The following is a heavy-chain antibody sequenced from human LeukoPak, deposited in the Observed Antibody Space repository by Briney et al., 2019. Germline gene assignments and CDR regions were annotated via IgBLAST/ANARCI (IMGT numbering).Heavy chain of an antibody. CDR2: IYYSGST. CDR3: ARSDSSGYYNPIDY. D-gene: IGHD3-22*01. J-gene: IGHJ4*02. Sequence: SETLSLTCTVSGGSISSYYWSWIRQPPGKGLEWIGYIYYSGSTNYNPSLKSRVTISVGTSKNQFSLKLSSVTAADTAVYYCARSDSSGYYNPIDYWGQGTLVTVSS. V-gene: IGHV4-59*12. CDR1: GGSISSYY.